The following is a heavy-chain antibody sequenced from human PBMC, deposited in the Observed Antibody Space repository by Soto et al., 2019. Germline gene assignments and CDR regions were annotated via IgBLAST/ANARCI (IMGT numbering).Heavy chain of an antibody. V-gene: IGHV4-59*01. CDR1: GGSISSYY. Sequence: SETLSLTCTVSGGSISSYYWSWIRQPPGKGLEWIGYIYYSGSTNYNPSLKSRVTISVDTSKNQFSLKLSSVTAADTAVYYCARGDYYDSSGYYHVAPFTFDYWGQGTLVTVSS. J-gene: IGHJ4*02. D-gene: IGHD3-22*01. CDR3: ARGDYYDSSGYYHVAPFTFDY. CDR2: IYYSGST.